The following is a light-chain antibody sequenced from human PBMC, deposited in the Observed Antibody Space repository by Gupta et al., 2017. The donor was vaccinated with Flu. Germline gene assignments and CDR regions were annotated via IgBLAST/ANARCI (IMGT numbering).Light chain of an antibody. CDR1: SSDVGGYNY. J-gene: IGLJ3*02. CDR2: EVS. Sequence: QSALTQPASVSGSPGQSITISCPGTSSDVGGYNYVSWYQQHPGKAPKLMIYEVSNRPSGVSNRFSGSKSGNTASLTISGLQAEDEADYYCTSYTSSITWVFGGGTKLTVL. V-gene: IGLV2-14*01. CDR3: TSYTSSITWV.